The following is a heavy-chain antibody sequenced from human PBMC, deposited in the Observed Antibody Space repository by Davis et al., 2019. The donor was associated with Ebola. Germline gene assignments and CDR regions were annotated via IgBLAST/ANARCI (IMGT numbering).Heavy chain of an antibody. D-gene: IGHD4/OR15-4a*01. V-gene: IGHV3-30*03. CDR2: ISYDGKKE. CDR1: GFSLRTYG. J-gene: IGHJ6*02. CDR3: ARSANLWEYYGMDV. Sequence: PGGSLRLSCAASGFSLRTYGMHWVRQAPGKGLEWVSLISYDGKKEHYADSVKGRFAISRENSISTVYLQMSNLRDDDAALYYCARSANLWEYYGMDVWGQGTTVTVSS.